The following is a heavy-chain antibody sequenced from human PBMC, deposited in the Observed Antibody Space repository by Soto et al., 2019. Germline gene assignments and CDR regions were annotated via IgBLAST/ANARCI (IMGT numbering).Heavy chain of an antibody. V-gene: IGHV4-59*01. D-gene: IGHD4-17*01. J-gene: IGHJ4*02. CDR1: SGSISFYY. CDR3: ARGNDYGDYYFDY. CDR2: IYYSVST. Sequence: QVQLQESGPGLVKPSETLSLTCTVSSGSISFYYWSWIRQPPGKGLEWIGYIYYSVSTNYNPSLKSRVTISVDTSKNHFSLKLSSVTAADTAVYYCARGNDYGDYYFDYCGQGTLVTVSS.